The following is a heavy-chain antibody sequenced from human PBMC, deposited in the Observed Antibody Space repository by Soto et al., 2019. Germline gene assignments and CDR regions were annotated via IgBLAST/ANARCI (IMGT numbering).Heavy chain of an antibody. J-gene: IGHJ6*01. Sequence: SETLSLTCTVSGGSISSYYWSWIRQPPGKGLEWIGYIYYSGSTNYNPSLKSRVTISVDTSKNQFSLKLSSVTAADTAVYYCARDLRGNLGSSWYNYYYGMDVWGQGITVTVSS. CDR2: IYYSGST. CDR1: GGSISSYY. D-gene: IGHD6-13*01. V-gene: IGHV4-59*01. CDR3: ARDLRGNLGSSWYNYYYGMDV.